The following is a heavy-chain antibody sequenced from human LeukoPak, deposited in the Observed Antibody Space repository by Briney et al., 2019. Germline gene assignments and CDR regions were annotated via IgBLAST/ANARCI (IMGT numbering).Heavy chain of an antibody. D-gene: IGHD2-15*01. Sequence: GASVKVSCKVSGYTVTELSMHWVRQSPGKGLEWMGGFHPEDGETIYAQKFQGRVTMTTDTSTSTAYMELRSLRSDDTAVYYCARADMVVAATVDVWGKGTTVTISS. CDR3: ARADMVVAATVDV. CDR2: FHPEDGET. V-gene: IGHV1-24*01. CDR1: GYTVTELS. J-gene: IGHJ6*04.